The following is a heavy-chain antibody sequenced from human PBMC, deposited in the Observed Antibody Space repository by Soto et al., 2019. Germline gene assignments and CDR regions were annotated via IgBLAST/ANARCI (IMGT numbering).Heavy chain of an antibody. CDR1: GGSFSTDY. J-gene: IGHJ4*02. Sequence: QVQLQQWGAGLLKPSETLSLTCAVYGGSFSTDYWSWIRQPPGKGLEWIGEINPSGGTNYNPSLKSRVTISVATSKNQCSPKLSSVTAADTAVYYCARVLAARASRDFDYWGQGTLVTVSS. CDR3: ARVLAARASRDFDY. D-gene: IGHD6-6*01. CDR2: INPSGGT. V-gene: IGHV4-34*01.